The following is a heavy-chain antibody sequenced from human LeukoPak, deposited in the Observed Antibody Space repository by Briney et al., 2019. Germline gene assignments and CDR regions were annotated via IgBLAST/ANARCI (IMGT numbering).Heavy chain of an antibody. Sequence: GGSLRLSCVASGFTFTTYWMHWVRQAPGKGLVWVSRINGDGSNSNYADSVKGRFTISRDNARNTLYLQMNGLRAEDTALYYCARTSPTSHFDFWGPGTLVTVSS. J-gene: IGHJ4*02. CDR1: GFTFTTYW. D-gene: IGHD3-16*01. CDR2: INGDGSNS. V-gene: IGHV3-74*01. CDR3: ARTSPTSHFDF.